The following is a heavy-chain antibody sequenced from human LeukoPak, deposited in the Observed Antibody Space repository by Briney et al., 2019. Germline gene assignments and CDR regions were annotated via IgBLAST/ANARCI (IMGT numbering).Heavy chain of an antibody. CDR1: GGSISSGDYY. D-gene: IGHD3-22*01. CDR2: IYYSGST. V-gene: IGHV4-30-4*01. CDR3: ARVRGYCYDSSGYFDF. J-gene: IGHJ4*02. Sequence: SESLSLPCTDSGGSISSGDYYWSWIRQPPGKGLEWIGYIYYSGSTYYNPSLKSRVTIAVDTSKNQFSLKLSSVTAADTAVYYGARVRGYCYDSSGYFDFWGQGTLVTVSS.